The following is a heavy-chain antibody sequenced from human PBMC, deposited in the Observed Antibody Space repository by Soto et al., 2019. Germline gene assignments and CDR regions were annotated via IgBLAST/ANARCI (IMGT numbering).Heavy chain of an antibody. V-gene: IGHV3-23*01. CDR1: GFTFSSYA. J-gene: IGHJ4*02. CDR3: AKGAVGVFGVVIHFDY. Sequence: GGSLRLSCAASGFTFSSYAMSWVRQAPGKGLEWVSAISGSGGSTYYADSVKGRFTISRDNSKNTRYLQMNSLRAEDTAVYYCAKGAVGVFGVVIHFDYWGQGTLVTVSS. D-gene: IGHD3-3*01. CDR2: ISGSGGST.